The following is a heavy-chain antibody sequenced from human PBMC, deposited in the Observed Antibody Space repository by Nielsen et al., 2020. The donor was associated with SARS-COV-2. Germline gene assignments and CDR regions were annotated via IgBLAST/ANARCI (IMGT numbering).Heavy chain of an antibody. Sequence: LSCTVSGDFVSTSYWSWIRQLPGKGLEWIGYVHYNGITKYKSSLKSRVTMSVDTSNNQFSLKLTSMTAADTAVYYYAREGSGSYPDAFDVWGQGTMVTVSS. CDR1: GDFVSTSY. J-gene: IGHJ3*01. D-gene: IGHD3-10*01. CDR2: VHYNGIT. V-gene: IGHV4-59*02. CDR3: AREGSGSYPDAFDV.